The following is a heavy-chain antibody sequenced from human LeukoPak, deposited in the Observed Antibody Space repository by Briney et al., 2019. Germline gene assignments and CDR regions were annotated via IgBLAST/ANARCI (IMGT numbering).Heavy chain of an antibody. D-gene: IGHD6-13*01. CDR2: IYYSGST. CDR3: AHTLYSSSWYDY. CDR1: GGSISSYY. Sequence: PSETLSLTCTVSGGSISSYYWSWIRQPPGKGLEWIGYIYYSGSTNYNPSLKSRVTISVDTSKNQFSLKLSSVTAADTAVYYCAHTLYSSSWYDYWGQGTLVTVSS. V-gene: IGHV4-59*08. J-gene: IGHJ4*02.